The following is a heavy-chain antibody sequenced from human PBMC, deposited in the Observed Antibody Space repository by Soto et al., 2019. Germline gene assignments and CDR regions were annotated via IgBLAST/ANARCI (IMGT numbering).Heavy chain of an antibody. CDR1: GGSIRTSY. CDR3: AGPGSYSNWRY. Sequence: SETLSLPCTVFGGSIRTSYWSWIRQPPGKGLEWIGYIYYSGSTNYNPSLKSRVTISVDTSKNQFSLKLSSVTAADTAVYYCAGPGSYSNWRYWGQGTLVTVSS. CDR2: IYYSGST. V-gene: IGHV4-59*01. J-gene: IGHJ4*02. D-gene: IGHD1-26*01.